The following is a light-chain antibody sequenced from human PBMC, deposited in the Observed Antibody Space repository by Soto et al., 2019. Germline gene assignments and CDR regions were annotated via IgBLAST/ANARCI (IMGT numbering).Light chain of an antibody. V-gene: IGKV3-11*01. CDR2: DAS. CDR3: QQRSNWPPGFT. CDR1: QSASSY. Sequence: EIVLTQSPATLSLSPGERATLSCRASQSASSYLAWYQQKPGQAPRLLIYDASNRATGIPARFSGSGSGTDFTLTISSLEPEDFAVYYCQQRSNWPPGFTFGQGTRLEIK. J-gene: IGKJ5*01.